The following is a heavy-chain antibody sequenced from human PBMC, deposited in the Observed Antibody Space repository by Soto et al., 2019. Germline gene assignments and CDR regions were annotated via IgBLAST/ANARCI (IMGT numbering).Heavy chain of an antibody. CDR2: ISAYNGNI. CDR3: VRDLDGSGSYYTDY. Sequence: QVQLVQSGAEVKKPGASVKVSCKASGYMFIRYGINWVRQAPGQGLEWMGWISAYNGNIKYAQNLQGRVTMTTDTSTSTAYMEMRSLRSDDTAVYYCVRDLDGSGSYYTDYWGPGTLVTVSS. CDR1: GYMFIRYG. V-gene: IGHV1-18*01. J-gene: IGHJ4*02. D-gene: IGHD3-10*01.